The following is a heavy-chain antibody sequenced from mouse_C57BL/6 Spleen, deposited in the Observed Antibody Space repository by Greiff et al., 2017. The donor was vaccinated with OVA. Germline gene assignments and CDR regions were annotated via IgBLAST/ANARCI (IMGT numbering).Heavy chain of an antibody. V-gene: IGHV1-61*01. CDR3: ARKGYDGGYYYAMDY. Sequence: VQLQQSGAELVRPGSSVKLSCKASGYTFTSYWMDWVKQRPGQGLEWIGNIYPSDSETHYNQKFKDKATLTVDKSSSTAYMQLSSLTSEDSAVYYCARKGYDGGYYYAMDYWGQGTSVTVSS. D-gene: IGHD3-1*01. J-gene: IGHJ4*01. CDR1: GYTFTSYW. CDR2: IYPSDSET.